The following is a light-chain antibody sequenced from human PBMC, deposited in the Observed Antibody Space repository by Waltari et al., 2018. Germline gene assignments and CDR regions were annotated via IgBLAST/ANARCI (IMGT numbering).Light chain of an antibody. CDR3: QQYRRFWT. J-gene: IGKJ1*01. CDR2: ETS. Sequence: DIQMTQSPSTLSASVGDRVIITCRASQTISSSLAWFQQKPGKAPKLLIYETSTLQSGVPPRFSGSGSGTAFTLTITTLQPDDFATYYCQQYRRFWTFGQGTKVELK. V-gene: IGKV1-5*03. CDR1: QTISSS.